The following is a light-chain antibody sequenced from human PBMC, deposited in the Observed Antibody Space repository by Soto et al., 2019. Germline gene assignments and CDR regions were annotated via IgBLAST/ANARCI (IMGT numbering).Light chain of an antibody. CDR3: QEYNNWVTFP. CDR1: QSVSTN. V-gene: IGKV3-15*01. Sequence: EIVLTQSPATLSVSSGERATLSCRASQSVSTNLAWYQHKPGQAPRLLIYDASTRATGIPARFSGSGSGTELTLTISSLQSEDYAVYYCQEYNNWVTFPFGPGTKVDIK. CDR2: DAS. J-gene: IGKJ3*01.